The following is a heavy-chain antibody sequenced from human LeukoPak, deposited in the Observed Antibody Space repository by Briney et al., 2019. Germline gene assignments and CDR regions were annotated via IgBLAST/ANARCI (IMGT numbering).Heavy chain of an antibody. Sequence: PGGSLRLSCAASGFTFSSYWMHWVRQAPGKGLVWVSRINSDGSSTSYADSVKGRFTISRDNSKNTLYLQMNSLRPDDTAVYYCAKDYSKTSYYGSGTYYRPNWFDPWGQGTLVTVSS. CDR1: GFTFSSYW. J-gene: IGHJ5*02. D-gene: IGHD3-10*01. CDR2: INSDGSST. V-gene: IGHV3-74*01. CDR3: AKDYSKTSYYGSGTYYRPNWFDP.